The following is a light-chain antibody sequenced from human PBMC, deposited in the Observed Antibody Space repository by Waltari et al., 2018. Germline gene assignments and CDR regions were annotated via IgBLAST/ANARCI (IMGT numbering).Light chain of an antibody. CDR3: QQVHDDPGT. CDR1: QGVSTY. CDR2: EAS. J-gene: IGKJ1*01. V-gene: IGKV1-9*01. Sequence: QLTQSPSSLSESVGDTITITCRASQGVSTYLAWVQQTPGTDPKVLIIEASTLQSVVPSRFSGRGSGTDFTLIISSLQPEDFATYYCQQVHDDPGTFGQGTKVEIK.